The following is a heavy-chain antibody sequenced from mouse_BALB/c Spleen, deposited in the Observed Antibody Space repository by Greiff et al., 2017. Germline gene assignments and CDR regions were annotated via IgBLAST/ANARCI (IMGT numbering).Heavy chain of an antibody. Sequence: EVKLMESGGGLVQPGGSRKLSCAASGFTFSSFGMHWVRQAPEKGLEWVAYISSGSSTIYYADTVKGRFTISRDNPKNTLFLQMTSLRSEDTAMYYCARSNYGNYVAMDYWGQGTSVTVSS. D-gene: IGHD2-1*01. V-gene: IGHV5-17*02. CDR2: ISSGSSTI. CDR3: ARSNYGNYVAMDY. CDR1: GFTFSSFG. J-gene: IGHJ4*01.